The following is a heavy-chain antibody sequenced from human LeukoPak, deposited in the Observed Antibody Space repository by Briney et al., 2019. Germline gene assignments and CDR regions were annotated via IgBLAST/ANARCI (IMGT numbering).Heavy chain of an antibody. Sequence: ASVKVSCKASGYAFTSYGISWVRQAPGQGLEWMGWISAYNGNTNYAQKLQGRVTMTTDTSTSTAYMELRSLRSDDTAVYYCARAGWSLQGNGSPFDYWGQGTLVTVSS. V-gene: IGHV1-18*01. D-gene: IGHD4-11*01. CDR3: ARAGWSLQGNGSPFDY. CDR1: GYAFTSYG. CDR2: ISAYNGNT. J-gene: IGHJ4*02.